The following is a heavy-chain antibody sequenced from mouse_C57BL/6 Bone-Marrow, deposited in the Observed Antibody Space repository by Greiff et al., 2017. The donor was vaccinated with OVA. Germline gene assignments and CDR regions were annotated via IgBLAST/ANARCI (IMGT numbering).Heavy chain of an antibody. V-gene: IGHV5-17*01. CDR1: GFTFSDYG. J-gene: IGHJ4*01. D-gene: IGHD2-2*01. CDR2: ISSGSSTI. Sequence: DVQLQESGGGLVKPGGSLKLSCAASGFTFSDYGMHWVRQAPEKGLEWVAYISSGSSTIYYADTVKGRFTISRDNAKNTLFLQMTSLRSEDTAMYYCARWGVTTRDYYAMDYWGQGTSVTVSS. CDR3: ARWGVTTRDYYAMDY.